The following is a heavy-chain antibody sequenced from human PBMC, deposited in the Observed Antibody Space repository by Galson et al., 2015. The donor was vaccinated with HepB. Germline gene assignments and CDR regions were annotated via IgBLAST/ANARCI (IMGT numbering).Heavy chain of an antibody. V-gene: IGHV3-21*01. CDR2: IGSSSSYI. CDR3: ARCASVSGYDGPGGMDV. Sequence: SLRLSCAASGFTFSSYSMNWVRQAPGKGLEWVSSIGSSSSYIYYADSVKGRFTISRDNAKNSLYLQMNSLRADDTDVYYYARCASVSGYDGPGGMDVWGQGTTVTVSS. D-gene: IGHD5-12*01. CDR1: GFTFSSYS. J-gene: IGHJ6*02.